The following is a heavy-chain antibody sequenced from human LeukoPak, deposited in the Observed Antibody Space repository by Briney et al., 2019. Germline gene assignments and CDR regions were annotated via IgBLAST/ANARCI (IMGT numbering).Heavy chain of an antibody. D-gene: IGHD2-15*01. CDR2: IYSGGST. J-gene: IGHJ4*02. Sequence: TGGSLRLSCAASWFTVRNNHMRWVRQAPGKGLEWVSVIYSGGSTYYADSVKGRFTISRDNSKNTLFLQMNSLRAEDTAVYCCARVLLGYYFDYWGQGTLVTVSS. V-gene: IGHV3-53*01. CDR3: ARVLLGYYFDY. CDR1: WFTVRNNH.